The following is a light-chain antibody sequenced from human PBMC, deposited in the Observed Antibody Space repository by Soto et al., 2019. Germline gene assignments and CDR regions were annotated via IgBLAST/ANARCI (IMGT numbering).Light chain of an antibody. Sequence: QSVLTQPPSASGSPGQSVTISCTGTSSDVGGYNYVPWYQQHPGKAPKLIIYEVTKRPSGVPDRFSGSKSGNTASLTVSGLLAEDEANYYCSSHAGINNVVFGGGTKLTVL. CDR2: EVT. CDR1: SSDVGGYNY. V-gene: IGLV2-8*01. CDR3: SSHAGINNVV. J-gene: IGLJ3*02.